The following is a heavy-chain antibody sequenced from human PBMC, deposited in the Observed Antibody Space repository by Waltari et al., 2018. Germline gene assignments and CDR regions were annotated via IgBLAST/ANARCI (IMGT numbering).Heavy chain of an antibody. Sequence: QVQLVQSGAEVKKPGSSVKVSCKASGGTFSSYAISWVRQAPGQGLEWMGRIIPIFGTANYAQKFQGRVTITADKSTSTAYMELSSLRSEDTAVYYCARESVLLWFREDDAFDIWGQGTMVTVSS. CDR3: ARESVLLWFREDDAFDI. J-gene: IGHJ3*02. CDR1: GGTFSSYA. D-gene: IGHD3-10*01. V-gene: IGHV1-69*08. CDR2: IIPIFGTA.